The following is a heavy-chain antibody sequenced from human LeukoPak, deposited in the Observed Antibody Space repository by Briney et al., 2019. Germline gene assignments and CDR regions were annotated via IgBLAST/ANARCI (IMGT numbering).Heavy chain of an antibody. CDR1: GGTFSSYA. D-gene: IGHD3-22*01. V-gene: IGHV1-69*13. CDR2: IIPIFGTA. Sequence: GASVNVSCKASGGTFSSYAISWVRQAPGQGLEWMGGIIPIFGTANYAQKFQGRVTITADESTSTAYMELSSLRSEDTAVYYCATYYYDSSGYYGEFDYWGQGTLVTVSS. CDR3: ATYYYDSSGYYGEFDY. J-gene: IGHJ4*02.